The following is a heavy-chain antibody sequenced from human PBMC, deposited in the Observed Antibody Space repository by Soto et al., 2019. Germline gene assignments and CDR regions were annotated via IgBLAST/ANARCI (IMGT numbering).Heavy chain of an antibody. J-gene: IGHJ6*02. CDR3: ARVVVPAAIGVYYYYYGMDV. V-gene: IGHV1-18*01. D-gene: IGHD2-2*02. CDR2: ISAYNGNT. Sequence: GASVKVSCKASGYTFTSYGISWVRQAPGQGLEWMGWISAYNGNTNYAQKLQGRVTMTTDTSTSTAYMELRSLRSDDTAVYYCARVVVPAAIGVYYYYYGMDVWGQGTTVTVSS. CDR1: GYTFTSYG.